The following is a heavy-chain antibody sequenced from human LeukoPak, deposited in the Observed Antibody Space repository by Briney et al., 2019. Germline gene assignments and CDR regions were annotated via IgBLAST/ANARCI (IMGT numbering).Heavy chain of an antibody. J-gene: IGHJ4*02. D-gene: IGHD3-16*02. Sequence: ASVKVSCKASGYTFTSYAMNWVRQAPGQGLEWMGWINTNTGNPTYAQGFTGRFVFSLDTSVSTAYLQISSLKAEDTAVYYCARDRLAHLRLGELSLWDYWGQGTLVTVSS. CDR1: GYTFTSYA. CDR2: INTNTGNP. V-gene: IGHV7-4-1*02. CDR3: ARDRLAHLRLGELSLWDY.